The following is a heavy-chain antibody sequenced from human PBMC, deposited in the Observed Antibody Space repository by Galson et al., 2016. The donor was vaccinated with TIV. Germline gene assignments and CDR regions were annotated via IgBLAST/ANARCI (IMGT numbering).Heavy chain of an antibody. CDR1: GYMFSAHW. CDR3: AKGKEYYEF. D-gene: IGHD3-16*01. V-gene: IGHV5-51*03. J-gene: IGHJ4*02. Sequence: QSGAEVKKPGESLIISCKASGYMFSAHWFGWVRQMPGKGPEWIGIMNPGDSETRYSPSFEGQVTISADNSISTAYLQWHSLKASDTAVYYCAKGKEYYEFCGQGTLVTVAS. CDR2: MNPGDSET.